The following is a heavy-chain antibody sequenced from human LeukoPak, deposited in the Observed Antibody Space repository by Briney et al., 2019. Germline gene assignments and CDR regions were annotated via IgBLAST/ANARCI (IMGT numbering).Heavy chain of an antibody. D-gene: IGHD2-2*02. V-gene: IGHV3-7*01. CDR1: GFTFSSYW. CDR2: IKQDGSEK. Sequence: GGSLRLSCAASGFTFSSYWMSWVRQAPGKGLEWVANIKQDGSEKYYVDSVKGRFTISRDNAKNSLYLQMNSLRAEDTAVYYCARDRGYRSSTSCYIWVPGEYYFDYWGQGTLVTVSS. CDR3: ARDRGYRSSTSCYIWVPGEYYFDY. J-gene: IGHJ4*02.